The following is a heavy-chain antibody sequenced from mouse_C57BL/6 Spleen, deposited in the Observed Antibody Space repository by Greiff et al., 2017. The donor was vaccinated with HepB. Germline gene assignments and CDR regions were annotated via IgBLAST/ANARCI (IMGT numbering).Heavy chain of an antibody. Sequence: EVQLQQSGPELVKPGDSVKISCKASGYSFTGYFMNWVMQSHGKSLEWIGRINPYNGDTFYNQKFKGKATLTVDKSSSTANMELRSLTSEDSAVYYCARPLGRGDYFDYWGQGTTLTVSS. CDR1: GYSFTGYF. CDR2: INPYNGDT. J-gene: IGHJ2*01. V-gene: IGHV1-20*01. D-gene: IGHD1-1*01. CDR3: ARPLGRGDYFDY.